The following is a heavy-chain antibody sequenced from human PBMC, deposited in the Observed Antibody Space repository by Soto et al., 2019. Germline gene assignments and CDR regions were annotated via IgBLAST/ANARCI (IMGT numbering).Heavy chain of an antibody. Sequence: QVQLVQSGDEMKNPGASVKVSCKASGYTFTDQCLHWVRQAPGHGLEWMGCINPNSGATKYPQKFQGRLTMTRDTSISTAYMEMSRQRSDDTAVYYCASEGAVRGLADWGQATLVTVSS. D-gene: IGHD3-10*01. CDR1: GYTFTDQC. V-gene: IGHV1-2*02. CDR3: ASEGAVRGLAD. J-gene: IGHJ4*02. CDR2: INPNSGAT.